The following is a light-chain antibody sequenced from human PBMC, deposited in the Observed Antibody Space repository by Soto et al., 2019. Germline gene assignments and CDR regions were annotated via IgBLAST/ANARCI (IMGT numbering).Light chain of an antibody. CDR2: AAS. J-gene: IGKJ1*01. CDR1: QSIGND. V-gene: IGKV1-17*01. Sequence: DIQMTQSPSSLSASVGDRVTITCRASQSIGNDLGWYQQKPGKAPNRLIYAASSLKSGVPSRFSGSGSGTEFTLTISSLRPVDFATYYCLQYNGYPRTFGQGTKVEI. CDR3: LQYNGYPRT.